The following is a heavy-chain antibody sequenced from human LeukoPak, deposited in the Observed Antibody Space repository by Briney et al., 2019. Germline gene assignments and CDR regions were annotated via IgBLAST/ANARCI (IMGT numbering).Heavy chain of an antibody. CDR1: GFTFSSYG. CDR3: ARGAKWAYYFDY. D-gene: IGHD1-26*01. CDR2: ISYDGTNK. J-gene: IGHJ4*02. Sequence: GRSLRLSCAASGFTFSSYGMHWVRQAPGKGLEWVAVISYDGTNKYYADSVKGRFTISRDNSKNTLYLQMNSLRAEDTAVYYCARGAKWAYYFDYWGQGTLVTVSS. V-gene: IGHV3-30*03.